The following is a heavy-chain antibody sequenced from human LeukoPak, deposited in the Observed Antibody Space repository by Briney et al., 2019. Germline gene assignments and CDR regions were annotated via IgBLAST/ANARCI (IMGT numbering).Heavy chain of an antibody. CDR3: ASSSYGYVNY. V-gene: IGHV4-34*01. J-gene: IGHJ4*02. Sequence: SETLSLTCAVYGGSFSGYYWSWIRQPPGKGLEWIGEINHSGSTNYNPSLKSRVTISVDTSKNQFSLKLSSVTAADTAVYYCASSSYGYVNYWGQGTLVTVSS. CDR2: INHSGST. D-gene: IGHD5-18*01. CDR1: GGSFSGYY.